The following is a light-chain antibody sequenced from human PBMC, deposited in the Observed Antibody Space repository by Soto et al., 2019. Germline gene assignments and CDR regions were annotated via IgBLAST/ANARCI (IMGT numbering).Light chain of an antibody. CDR2: EVS. CDR1: SSDVGGYNY. J-gene: IGLJ1*01. V-gene: IGLV2-14*01. Sequence: QSALTQPASVSGSPGQSITISCTGTSSDVGGYNYVSWYQQHPGKAPKLMIYEVSNRPSGVSNRVSGSKSANTASLTISGLQAEDEADYFCSSYGSTSTRYVFGTGTKLTVL. CDR3: SSYGSTSTRYV.